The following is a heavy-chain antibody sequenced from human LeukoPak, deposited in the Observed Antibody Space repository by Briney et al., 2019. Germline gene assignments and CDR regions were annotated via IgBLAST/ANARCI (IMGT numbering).Heavy chain of an antibody. CDR2: IYYSGST. V-gene: IGHV4-59*08. D-gene: IGHD6-6*01. CDR1: GGSMSSYY. J-gene: IGHJ5*02. CDR3: ARFSSPINWFDP. Sequence: SETLCLTCTVSGGSMSSYYWSWIRQPPGKGLEWIGYIYYSGSTNYNPSLKSRVTISVDTSKNQFSLKLSSVTAADTAVYCCARFSSPINWFDPWGQGTLVTVSS.